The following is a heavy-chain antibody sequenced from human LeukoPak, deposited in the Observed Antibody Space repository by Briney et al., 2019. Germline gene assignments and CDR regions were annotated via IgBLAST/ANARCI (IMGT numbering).Heavy chain of an antibody. CDR1: RFTFDDYA. D-gene: IGHD2-21*02. Sequence: GRSMILACAAYRFTFDDYAMHWVRQASGKGLEWVSAISWNSAGIDYAASVKGRFIISRDNATTSLYLQMNSLRAEDTAFYYCATDHSRANTAWWFDPWGQGTLVTVSS. CDR2: ISWNSAGI. V-gene: IGHV3-9*01. J-gene: IGHJ5*02. CDR3: ATDHSRANTAWWFDP.